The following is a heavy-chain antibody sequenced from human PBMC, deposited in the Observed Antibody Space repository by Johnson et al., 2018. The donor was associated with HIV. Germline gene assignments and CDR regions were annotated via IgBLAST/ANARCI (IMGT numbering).Heavy chain of an antibody. Sequence: VQLVESGGGLVQPGRSLRLSCTASGFTFGDYSMNWFRQAPGKGLEWVGFIRSNSYGGTTEYAASVKGRFTLPRDDSKTIAYLQMNSLKTEHTAVYYCRGWRRGGSFDIWGQGTMVTVSS. CDR3: RGWRRGGSFDI. D-gene: IGHD5-12*01. CDR2: IRSNSYGGTT. CDR1: GFTFGDYS. V-gene: IGHV3-49*03. J-gene: IGHJ3*02.